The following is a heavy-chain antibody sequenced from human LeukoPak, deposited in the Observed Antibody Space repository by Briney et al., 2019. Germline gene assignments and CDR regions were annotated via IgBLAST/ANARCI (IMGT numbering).Heavy chain of an antibody. V-gene: IGHV3-20*01. CDR2: INWNGGST. Sequence: PGGSLRLSCAASGFTFDDYGMSWVRQAPGKGLEWVSGINWNGGSTGYADSVKGRFTISRDNAKNSLYLQMNSLGAEDTALYHCARLVRVPQRYYFDYWGQGTLVTVSS. CDR3: ARLVRVPQRYYFDY. J-gene: IGHJ4*02. D-gene: IGHD3-10*01. CDR1: GFTFDDYG.